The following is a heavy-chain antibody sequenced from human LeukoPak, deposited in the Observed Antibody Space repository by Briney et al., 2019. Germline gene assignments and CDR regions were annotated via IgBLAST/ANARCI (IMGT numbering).Heavy chain of an antibody. V-gene: IGHV1-18*01. D-gene: IGHD6-25*01. CDR2: ISTYNGDT. Sequence: ASVKVSCKASGYTFNTYGISWVRQAPGQGLEWMGWISTYNGDTSYVQNPQGRVTMTTDTSTTTAYMELMSLRSDDTAVYYCLRDAQRPRITPDYWGQGTLVTVSS. J-gene: IGHJ4*02. CDR3: LRDAQRPRITPDY. CDR1: GYTFNTYG.